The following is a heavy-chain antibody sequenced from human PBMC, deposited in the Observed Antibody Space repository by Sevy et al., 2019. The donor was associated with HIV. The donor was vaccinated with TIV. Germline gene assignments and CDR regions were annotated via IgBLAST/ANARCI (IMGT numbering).Heavy chain of an antibody. CDR3: ARQYYYGSGRIFYYGMDV. CDR2: IDSDDGST. Sequence: GGSLRLSCAASGFTFSNYWMHWVRQDPGKGLVWVSRIDSDDGSTDYADSVKGRFTSSRDNAKSTLFLQMNSLRAEDTAVYYCARQYYYGSGRIFYYGMDVWGQGTTVTVSS. D-gene: IGHD3-10*01. V-gene: IGHV3-74*01. CDR1: GFTFSNYW. J-gene: IGHJ6*02.